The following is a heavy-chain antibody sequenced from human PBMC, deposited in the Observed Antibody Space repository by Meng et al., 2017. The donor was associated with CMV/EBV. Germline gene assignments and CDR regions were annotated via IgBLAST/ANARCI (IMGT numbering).Heavy chain of an antibody. CDR3: ARDSRSYYGDYYYYGMDV. V-gene: IGHV3-21*01. Sequence: GGSLRLSCAASGFTFSSYSMNWVRQAPGKGLEWVSSISSSSSYIYYADSVKGRFTIPRDNAKNSLYLQMNSLRAEDTAVYYCARDSRSYYGDYYYYGMDVWGQGTTVTVSS. D-gene: IGHD4-17*01. CDR1: GFTFSSYS. J-gene: IGHJ6*02. CDR2: ISSSSSYI.